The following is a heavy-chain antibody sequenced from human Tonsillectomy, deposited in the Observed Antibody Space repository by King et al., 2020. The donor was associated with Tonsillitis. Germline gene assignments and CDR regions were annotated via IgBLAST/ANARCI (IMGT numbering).Heavy chain of an antibody. V-gene: IGHV1-18*04. Sequence: QLVQSGAEVRKPGASVKVSCKASGYIFTSNGISWVRQAPGQGLEWMGWISTYNGNTNYAQKFQGRVTMTTDTSTNTAYMELRSLRSDDTAVFYCARVSGDYKILPGFEYWGQGTLVTVSS. CDR3: ARVSGDYKILPGFEY. D-gene: IGHD3-9*01. J-gene: IGHJ4*02. CDR1: GYIFTSNG. CDR2: ISTYNGNT.